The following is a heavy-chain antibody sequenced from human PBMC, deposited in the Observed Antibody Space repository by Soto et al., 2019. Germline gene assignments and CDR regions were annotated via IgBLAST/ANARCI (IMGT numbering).Heavy chain of an antibody. CDR3: AREKGYFDY. J-gene: IGHJ4*02. CDR2: ISAYTATA. V-gene: IGHV1-18*01. Sequence: QIQLLQSGAEVKKPGASVKVTCKASGYTFRNFGISWVRQAPGQGLEWMGWISAYTATANYAQKCQGRPTMPADTSTSTAYIDLRSLRSDDTAVYYCAREKGYFDYWGQGTLVTVSS. CDR1: GYTFRNFG.